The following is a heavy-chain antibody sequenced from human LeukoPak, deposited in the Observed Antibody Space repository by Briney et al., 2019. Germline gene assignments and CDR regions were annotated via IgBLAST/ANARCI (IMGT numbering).Heavy chain of an antibody. Sequence: SETLSLTCTVSGGSISSSSYYWGWIRQPPGKGLEWIGSIYYSGSTYYNPSLKSRVTISVDTSKNQFSLKLSSVTAADTAVYYCARDRDYYDSSGYYYPFDYWGQGTLVTVSS. CDR1: GGSISSSSYY. D-gene: IGHD3-22*01. J-gene: IGHJ4*02. V-gene: IGHV4-39*07. CDR2: IYYSGST. CDR3: ARDRDYYDSSGYYYPFDY.